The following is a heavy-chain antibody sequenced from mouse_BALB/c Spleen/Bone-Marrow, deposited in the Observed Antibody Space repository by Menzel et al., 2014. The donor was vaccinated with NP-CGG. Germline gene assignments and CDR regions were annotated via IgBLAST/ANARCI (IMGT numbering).Heavy chain of an antibody. CDR3: ARSGSSSGYFDY. Sequence: DVMLVESGGGLVQPGGSRKLSCAASGFTFSSFGMRWVRQAPEKGLEWVAYISSGSSTVYYADKVMGRFTTSRDNPKNTLFLQMTSLRSEDTAMYYCARSGSSSGYFDYWGQGTTLTVSS. CDR1: GFTFSSFG. CDR2: ISSGSSTV. D-gene: IGHD1-1*01. V-gene: IGHV5-17*02. J-gene: IGHJ2*01.